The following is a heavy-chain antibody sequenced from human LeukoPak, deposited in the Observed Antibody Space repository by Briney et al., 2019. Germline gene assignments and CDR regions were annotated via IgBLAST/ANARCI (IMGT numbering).Heavy chain of an antibody. CDR1: GYTFTSYD. CDR2: MNPNSGNT. Sequence: ASVKVSCKASGYTFTSYDINWVRQATGQGLEWMGWMNPNSGNTGYAQKFQGRVTTTRNTSISTAYMELSSLRSEDTAVYYCARGRFPLYCGGDCYRAGWFDPWGQGTLVTVSS. V-gene: IGHV1-8*01. CDR3: ARGRFPLYCGGDCYRAGWFDP. D-gene: IGHD2-21*02. J-gene: IGHJ5*02.